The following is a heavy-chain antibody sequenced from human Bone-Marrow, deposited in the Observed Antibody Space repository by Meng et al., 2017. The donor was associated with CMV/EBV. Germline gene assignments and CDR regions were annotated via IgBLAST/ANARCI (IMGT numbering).Heavy chain of an antibody. CDR1: GFTFSSYW. Sequence: GGSRRLSCAASGFTFSSYWMHWVRQAPGRGLVWLARVDTFGNIRHYADSVKGRFTISRDNAKNTVYLQMNSLRAEDTAVYYCARSPEQQPGQDFWGQGTLVTVSS. V-gene: IGHV3-74*01. D-gene: IGHD6-13*01. J-gene: IGHJ4*02. CDR2: VDTFGNIR. CDR3: ARSPEQQPGQDF.